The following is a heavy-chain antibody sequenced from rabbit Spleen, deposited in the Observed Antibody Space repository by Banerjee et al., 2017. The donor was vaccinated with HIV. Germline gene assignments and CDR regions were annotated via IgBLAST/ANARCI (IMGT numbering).Heavy chain of an antibody. J-gene: IGHJ4*01. CDR3: ARDGAGGSYFAL. CDR1: GFSLTSSDY. CDR2: INAITGKP. V-gene: IGHV1S40*01. D-gene: IGHD8-1*01. Sequence: QSLEESGGDLVKPGASLTLTCTASGFSLTSSDYMCWVRQAPGKGLEWIACINAITGKPVYANWAKGRSTFSKTSSTTVTLQMTSLTAADTATYFCARDGAGGSYFALWGPGTLVTVS.